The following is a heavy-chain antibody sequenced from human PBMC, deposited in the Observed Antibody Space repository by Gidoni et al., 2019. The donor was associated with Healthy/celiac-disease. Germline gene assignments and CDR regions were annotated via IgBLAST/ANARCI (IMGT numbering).Heavy chain of an antibody. CDR2: IWYDGSNK. CDR3: ARDDDILTGYVAYGMDV. J-gene: IGHJ6*02. D-gene: IGHD3-9*01. Sequence: QVQLVESGGGVVQSGRSLRLSCAASGFTFSSYGMHWVRQAPGKGLEWVAVIWYDGSNKYYADSVKGRFTISRDNSKNTLYLQMNSLRAEDTAVYYCARDDDILTGYVAYGMDVWGQGTTVTVSS. CDR1: GFTFSSYG. V-gene: IGHV3-33*01.